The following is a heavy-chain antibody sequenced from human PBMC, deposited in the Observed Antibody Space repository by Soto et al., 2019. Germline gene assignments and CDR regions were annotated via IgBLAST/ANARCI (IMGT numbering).Heavy chain of an antibody. CDR3: TKASPDRHNIDV. CDR1: GFTFSKFV. V-gene: IGHV3-23*01. D-gene: IGHD1-1*01. Sequence: EVQLLESGGDLVQPGGSLRLSCAASGFTFSKFVMRWVRQTPGKGLEWVSTITETGGDTYYTDSVKGRFTISRDNSKNTLYLRLTSLRAEDTALYYCTKASPDRHNIDVWGQGTTVTVSS. J-gene: IGHJ6*02. CDR2: ITETGGDT.